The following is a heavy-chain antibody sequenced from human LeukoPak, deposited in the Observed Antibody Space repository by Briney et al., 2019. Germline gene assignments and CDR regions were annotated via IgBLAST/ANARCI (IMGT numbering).Heavy chain of an antibody. CDR1: GYTFTSYD. V-gene: IGHV1-8*03. CDR2: MNPNSGNT. J-gene: IGHJ3*02. Sequence: GASVKVSCKASGYTFTSYDINWVRQATGQGLEWMGWMNPNSGNTGYAQKFQGRVTITRNTSISTAYMELSSLRSEDTAVYYCAGVPPLTIFGVVLGAFDIWGQGTMVTVSS. D-gene: IGHD3-3*01. CDR3: AGVPPLTIFGVVLGAFDI.